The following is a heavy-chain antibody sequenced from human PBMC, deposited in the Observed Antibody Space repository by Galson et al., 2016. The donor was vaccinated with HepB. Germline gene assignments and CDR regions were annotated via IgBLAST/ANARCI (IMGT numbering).Heavy chain of an antibody. J-gene: IGHJ3*02. Sequence: SLRLSGAASGFIFSNYWLHWVRQAPGKGLVWVSRIHSDGSTTSYADSVKGRFTVSRDNAKNTPYMQMNSLRAEDTAAYYCARESPTTAGAFDIWGQGTMVTVSS. CDR1: GFIFSNYW. D-gene: IGHD4-17*01. CDR2: IHSDGSTT. CDR3: ARESPTTAGAFDI. V-gene: IGHV3-74*01.